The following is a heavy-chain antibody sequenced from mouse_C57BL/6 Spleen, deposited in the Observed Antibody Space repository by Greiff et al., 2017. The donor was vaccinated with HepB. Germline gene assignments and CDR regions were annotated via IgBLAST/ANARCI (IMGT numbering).Heavy chain of an antibody. CDR3: ARADDEEGAWFAY. J-gene: IGHJ3*01. V-gene: IGHV1-81*01. Sequence: VQLQQSGAELARPGASVKLSCKASGYTFTSYGLSWVKQRTGQGLEWIGEIYPRSGNTYYNEKFKGKATLTADKSSSTAYMELRSLTSEDSAVYFCARADDEEGAWFAYWGQGTLVTVSA. CDR1: GYTFTSYG. CDR2: IYPRSGNT. D-gene: IGHD2-3*01.